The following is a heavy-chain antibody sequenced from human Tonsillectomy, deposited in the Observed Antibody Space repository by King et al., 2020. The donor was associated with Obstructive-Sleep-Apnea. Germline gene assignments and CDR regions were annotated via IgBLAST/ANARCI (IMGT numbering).Heavy chain of an antibody. J-gene: IGHJ4*02. CDR1: GFTFSTYA. D-gene: IGHD3-9*01. V-gene: IGHV3-23*04. Sequence: QLVQSGGGLVQPGGSLRLSCAASGFTFSTYAMSWVRQAPGKGLEWVSGLSGSGGSTYYADSVKGRFTISRDTSKNTLYLQLNSLRAEDTAVYYCAKFVYDILTAFDYWGQGTLVTVSS. CDR3: AKFVYDILTAFDY. CDR2: LSGSGGST.